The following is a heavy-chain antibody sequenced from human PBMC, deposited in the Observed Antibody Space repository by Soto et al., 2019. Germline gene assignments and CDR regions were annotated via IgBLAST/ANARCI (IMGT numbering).Heavy chain of an antibody. CDR2: IYSSGST. CDR3: ARAYDSNGNHAFDI. V-gene: IGHV4-4*07. J-gene: IGHJ3*02. CDR1: GGSISGYF. D-gene: IGHD3-22*01. Sequence: SETLSLTCTVSGGSISGYFWSWIRQPAGKGLDWIGRIYSSGSTNYNPSLNSRITMSVDTSKNQFSLKLSSVSAADTAVYYCARAYDSNGNHAFDIWGQGTLVTVPS.